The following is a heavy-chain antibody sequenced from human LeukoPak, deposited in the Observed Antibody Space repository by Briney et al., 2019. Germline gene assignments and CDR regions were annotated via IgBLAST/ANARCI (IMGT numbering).Heavy chain of an antibody. Sequence: ASVKVSCKASGYTFTGYYMHWVRLAPGQGLEWMGWINAGHGNTKYSREFQDRVTITSDTPASTAYMELSSLTSEDMAVYYCARSPYSSGWYGRLDCWGQGTLVTVSS. D-gene: IGHD6-19*01. J-gene: IGHJ4*02. V-gene: IGHV1-3*03. CDR2: INAGHGNT. CDR1: GYTFTGYY. CDR3: ARSPYSSGWYGRLDC.